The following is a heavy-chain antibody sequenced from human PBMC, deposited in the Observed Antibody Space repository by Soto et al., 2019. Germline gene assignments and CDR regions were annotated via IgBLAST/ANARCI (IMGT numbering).Heavy chain of an antibody. D-gene: IGHD3-10*01. J-gene: IGHJ5*02. CDR2: ISAYNGNT. CDR1: CYTFTSYG. Sequence: ASVKVSCKASCYTFTSYGISLFRHAPGQGLEWIGWISAYNGNTNYAQKLQGRVTMTTDTSTSTAYMGLRSLRSDDTAVYYCARVEDGSGFEPWGQGTLVTVSS. V-gene: IGHV1-18*01. CDR3: ARVEDGSGFEP.